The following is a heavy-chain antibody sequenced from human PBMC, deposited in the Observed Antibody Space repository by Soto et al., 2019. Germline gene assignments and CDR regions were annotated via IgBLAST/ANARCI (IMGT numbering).Heavy chain of an antibody. CDR1: GGSFSGYY. V-gene: IGHV4-34*01. CDR2: INHSGST. D-gene: IGHD6-6*01. CDR3: ARHWAARSPYYYYGMDV. Sequence: PSETLSLTCAVYGGSFSGYYWSWIRQPPGKGLEWIGEINHSGSTNYNPSLKSRVTISVDTSKNQFSLKLSSVTAADTAVYYCARHWAARSPYYYYGMDVWGQGTTVTVSS. J-gene: IGHJ6*02.